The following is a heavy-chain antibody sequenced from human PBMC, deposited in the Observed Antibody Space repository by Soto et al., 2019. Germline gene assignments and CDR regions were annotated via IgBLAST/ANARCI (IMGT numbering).Heavy chain of an antibody. CDR3: ARPGYYYGSGSYLWFDP. Sequence: PSETLSLTCTVSGGSISSSSYYWGWIRQPPGKGLEWIGSIYYSGSTYYNPSLKSRVTISVDTSKNQFSLKLSSVTAADTAVYYCARPGYYYGSGSYLWFDPWGQGTLVT. CDR1: GGSISSSSYY. V-gene: IGHV4-39*01. CDR2: IYYSGST. J-gene: IGHJ5*02. D-gene: IGHD3-10*01.